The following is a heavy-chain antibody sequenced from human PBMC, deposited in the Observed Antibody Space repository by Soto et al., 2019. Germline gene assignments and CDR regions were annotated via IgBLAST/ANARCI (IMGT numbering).Heavy chain of an antibody. Sequence: ASVKVSCKASGYTFTSYGISWARQAPGQGLEWMGWISAYNGNTNYAQKLQGRVTMTADTSTSTAYMELRSLRSDDTAVYYCARALYCSSTSCSGDWFDPWGQGTLVTVSS. CDR3: ARALYCSSTSCSGDWFDP. D-gene: IGHD2-2*01. CDR1: GYTFTSYG. CDR2: ISAYNGNT. V-gene: IGHV1-18*01. J-gene: IGHJ5*02.